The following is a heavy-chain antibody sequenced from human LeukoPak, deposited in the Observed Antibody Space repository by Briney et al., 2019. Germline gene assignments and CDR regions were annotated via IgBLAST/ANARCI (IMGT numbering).Heavy chain of an antibody. J-gene: IGHJ5*02. CDR2: ISSSSSYI. D-gene: IGHD3-16*01. V-gene: IGHV3-21*01. Sequence: GGSLRLSCAASGFTFSSYWMSWVRQAPGKGLEWVSSISSSSSYIYYADSVKGRFTISRDNAKNSLYLQMNSLRAEDTAVYYCAREGDTHWFDPWGQGTLVTVSS. CDR3: AREGDTHWFDP. CDR1: GFTFSSYW.